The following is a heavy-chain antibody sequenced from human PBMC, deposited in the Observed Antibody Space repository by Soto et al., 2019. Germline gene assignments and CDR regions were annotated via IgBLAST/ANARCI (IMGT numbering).Heavy chain of an antibody. CDR3: ATDAPGDNAF. CDR1: GYTFTNFH. Sequence: ASVKVSCKASGYTFTNFHFNWVRQATGQGLEWIGWMNPYSGDTNYAQRFQGRVVMTRDTSVHTVYMELSGLTSDDTAIYYCATDAPGDNAFRGQGTPVTVSS. D-gene: IGHD2-21*01. V-gene: IGHV1-2*02. J-gene: IGHJ4*01. CDR2: MNPYSGDT.